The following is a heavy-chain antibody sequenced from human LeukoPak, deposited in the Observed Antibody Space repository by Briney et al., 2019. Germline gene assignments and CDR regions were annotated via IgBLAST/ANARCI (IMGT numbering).Heavy chain of an antibody. V-gene: IGHV4-4*02. CDR3: ARNGYYSLDY. D-gene: IGHD4-17*01. CDR1: GGFISSDSW. CDR2: IYHRGST. Sequence: SGTLSLTCAVSGGFISSDSWWSWVRQPPGKGLEWIGEIYHRGSTNYSPSLKSRVTISLDVSKNQFSLKVNSVTAADTALYYCARNGYYSLDYWGQGTLVTVSS. J-gene: IGHJ4*02.